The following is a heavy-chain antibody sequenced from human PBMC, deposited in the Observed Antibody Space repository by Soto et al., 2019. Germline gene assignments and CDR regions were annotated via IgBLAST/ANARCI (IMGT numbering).Heavy chain of an antibody. J-gene: IGHJ3*01. CDR1: GFSFTSHW. CDR3: AREQGREILASAFDF. Sequence: EVQLVESGGGLVQPGESLRLSCAASGFSFTSHWMSWVRQAPGKGLEWVATIKRDGSASYYLGSVKGRLTISRDNANDSLFMEMTSLRAEDTAVYYCAREQGREILASAFDFWGQGTKVTVSS. CDR2: IKRDGSAS. D-gene: IGHD5-12*01. V-gene: IGHV3-7*01.